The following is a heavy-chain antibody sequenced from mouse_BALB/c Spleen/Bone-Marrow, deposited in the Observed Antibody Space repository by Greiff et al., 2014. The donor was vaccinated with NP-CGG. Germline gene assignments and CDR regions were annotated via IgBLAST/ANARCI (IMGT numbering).Heavy chain of an antibody. Sequence: DVKLQESGAELVKPGASVKLSCTASGFNIKDTYMYWVKQRPEQGLEWIGRIDPANGNTKYDPKFQDKATITADTSSNTAYLQLSSLTSEDTAVYYCARYYYGSSLFAYWAKGLWSLSLQ. CDR2: IDPANGNT. CDR3: ARYYYGSSLFAY. J-gene: IGHJ3*01. D-gene: IGHD1-1*01. V-gene: IGHV14-3*02. CDR1: GFNIKDTY.